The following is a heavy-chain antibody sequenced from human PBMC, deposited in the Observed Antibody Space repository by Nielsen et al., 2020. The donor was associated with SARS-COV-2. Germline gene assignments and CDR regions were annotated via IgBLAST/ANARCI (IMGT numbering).Heavy chain of an antibody. CDR1: GFTFSDYA. Sequence: GESLKISCAASGFTFSDYAMAWVRQAPGKGLEWVSVIKTNGGITYYADSVKGRCTISRDNSKNTLYLQMNSLRAEDTAVYYCATGTYYDILTGPNFDYWGQGTLVTVSS. D-gene: IGHD3-9*01. J-gene: IGHJ4*02. V-gene: IGHV3-23*01. CDR2: IKTNGGIT. CDR3: ATGTYYDILTGPNFDY.